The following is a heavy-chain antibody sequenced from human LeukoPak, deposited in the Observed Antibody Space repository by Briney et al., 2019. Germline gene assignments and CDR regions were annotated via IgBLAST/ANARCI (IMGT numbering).Heavy chain of an antibody. J-gene: IGHJ4*02. D-gene: IGHD3-22*01. CDR1: GDSVSSSSAA. CDR3: ARGRFKAYYYDSSGYFDY. CDR2: TYYRSKWYN. V-gene: IGHV6-1*01. Sequence: SQTLSLTCAISGDSVSSSSAAWNWIRQSPSRGLEWLGRTYYRSKWYNDHAVSVKSRITINPDTSKNQFSLQLNSVTPEDTAVYYCARGRFKAYYYDSSGYFDYWGQGTLVTVSS.